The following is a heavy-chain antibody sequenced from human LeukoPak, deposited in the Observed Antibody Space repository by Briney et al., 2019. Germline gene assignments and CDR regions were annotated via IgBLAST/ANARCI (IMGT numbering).Heavy chain of an antibody. CDR1: GFTYSSYS. Sequence: GGTLRLPCAASGFTYSSYSMNWVRQAPGKGLEWVSSISSRSSYIYYADSVKGRFTISRDNAKNSLYLQMNSLRAEDTAVYYCARDGNGYCSGGTCYSCPDYWGQGTLVTVSS. V-gene: IGHV3-21*01. CDR3: ARDGNGYCSGGTCYSCPDY. CDR2: ISSRSSYI. D-gene: IGHD2-15*01. J-gene: IGHJ4*02.